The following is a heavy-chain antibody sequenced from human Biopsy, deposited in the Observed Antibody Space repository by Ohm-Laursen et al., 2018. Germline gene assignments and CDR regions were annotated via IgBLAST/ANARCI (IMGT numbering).Heavy chain of an antibody. D-gene: IGHD3-9*01. CDR2: MWSDGINK. J-gene: IGHJ5*02. Sequence: SLRLSCTASGFVFSYYGLHWVRQAPGRGLQWVAVMWSDGINKNYADSVKGRFTVSRDNSNNVLYLQMSSLGDEDSAVYYCARDDDTTGHYMILNHWGQGTLVTVSS. CDR1: GFVFSYYG. CDR3: ARDDDTTGHYMILNH. V-gene: IGHV3-33*01.